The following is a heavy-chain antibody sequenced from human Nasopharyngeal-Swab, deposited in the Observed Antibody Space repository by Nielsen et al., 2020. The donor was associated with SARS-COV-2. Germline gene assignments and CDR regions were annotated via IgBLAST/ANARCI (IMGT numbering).Heavy chain of an antibody. CDR3: AREYSSSWYRGFDY. CDR2: IYYSGGT. V-gene: IGHV4-59*01. Sequence: SATLSLTCTVSGGSISSYYWSWIRQPPGKGLEWIGYIYYSGGTNYNPSLKSRVTISVDTSKNQFSLKLSSVTAADTAVYYCAREYSSSWYRGFDYWGQGTLVTVSS. D-gene: IGHD6-13*01. CDR1: GGSISSYY. J-gene: IGHJ4*02.